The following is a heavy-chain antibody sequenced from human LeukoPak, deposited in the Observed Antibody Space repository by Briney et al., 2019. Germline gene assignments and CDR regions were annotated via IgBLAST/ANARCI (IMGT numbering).Heavy chain of an antibody. Sequence: SETLSLTCTVSGGSISSYYWSWIRQPAGKGLEWIGRIYTSGSTNYNPSLKGRVTISVDKSKNQFSLKLSSVTAADTAVYYCARDRLEYYFDYWGQGTLVTVSS. CDR3: ARDRLEYYFDY. CDR1: GGSISSYY. D-gene: IGHD5-24*01. CDR2: IYTSGST. V-gene: IGHV4-4*07. J-gene: IGHJ4*02.